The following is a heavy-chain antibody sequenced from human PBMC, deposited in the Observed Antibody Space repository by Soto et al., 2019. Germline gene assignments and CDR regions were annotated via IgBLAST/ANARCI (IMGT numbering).Heavy chain of an antibody. J-gene: IGHJ4*02. CDR1: GGSISSYY. V-gene: IGHV4-59*01. Sequence: SDTLSLTCTVSGGSISSYYWSWIRQPPGKGLEWIGYIYYSGSTNYNPSLKSRVTISVDTSKNQFSLKLSSVTAADTAVYYCARGRIDYVLDYWGQGTLVTVSS. CDR2: IYYSGST. D-gene: IGHD4-17*01. CDR3: ARGRIDYVLDY.